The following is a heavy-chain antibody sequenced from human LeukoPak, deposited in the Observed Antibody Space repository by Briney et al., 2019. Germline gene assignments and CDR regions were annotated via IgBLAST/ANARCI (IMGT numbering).Heavy chain of an antibody. CDR1: GFTFSSYS. D-gene: IGHD2-15*01. J-gene: IGHJ4*02. CDR3: ARVIGYPGPFDY. Sequence: GGSLRLSCAASGFTFSSYSMNWVRQAPGKGLEWVSYISSSSRYTYYADSVKGRFTISRDNAKNSLYLQMDSLRAEDTAVYYCARVIGYPGPFDYWGQGTLVTVSS. CDR2: ISSSSRYT. V-gene: IGHV3-21*05.